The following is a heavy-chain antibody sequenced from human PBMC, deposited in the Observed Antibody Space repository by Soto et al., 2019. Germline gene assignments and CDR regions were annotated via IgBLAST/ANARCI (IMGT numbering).Heavy chain of an antibody. J-gene: IGHJ4*02. CDR3: AKAFDASGYYYERAFDY. V-gene: IGHV3-23*01. CDR2: ISGSGAGA. CDR1: GFTFSTYA. D-gene: IGHD3-22*01. Sequence: EVQLLESGGGLVQPGWSLRLSCAASGFTFSTYAMAWVRQAPGKGLEWVSAISGSGAGAYLADSVRGRFTISRDNSKNTLDLQMSGLRAEDTALYYCAKAFDASGYYYERAFDYWGQGTLVTVSS.